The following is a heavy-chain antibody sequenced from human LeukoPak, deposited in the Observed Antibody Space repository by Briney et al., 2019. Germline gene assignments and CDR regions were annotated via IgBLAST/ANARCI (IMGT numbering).Heavy chain of an antibody. CDR1: GYTFTSYG. CDR2: MNPNSGNT. D-gene: IGHD6-13*01. CDR3: ARRTAAGGTAIDY. V-gene: IGHV1-8*01. J-gene: IGHJ4*02. Sequence: ASVKVSCKASGYTFTSYGINWVRQAPGQGLEWMGWMNPNSGNTGYAQKFQGRVTMTRNTSISTAYMELSSLISEDTAMYYCARRTAAGGTAIDYWGQGTLVTVSS.